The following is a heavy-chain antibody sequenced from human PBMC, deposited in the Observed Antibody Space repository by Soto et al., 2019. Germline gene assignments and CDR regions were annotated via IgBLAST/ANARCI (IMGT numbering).Heavy chain of an antibody. V-gene: IGHV1-18*04. CDR1: GYTFTRYG. CDR3: ARDDSSGWYVVY. J-gene: IGHJ4*02. CDR2: ISANNANT. D-gene: IGHD6-19*01. Sequence: ASVKVSCKASGYTFTRYGISWVRQAPGQGLEWMGWISANNANTTYAKKLQGRVTMTTDTSTSTAYMELRSLRSDDTAVYYCARDDSSGWYVVYWGQGTLVTVSS.